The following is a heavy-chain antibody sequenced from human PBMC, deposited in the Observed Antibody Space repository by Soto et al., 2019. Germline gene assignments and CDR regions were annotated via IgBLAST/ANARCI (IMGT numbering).Heavy chain of an antibody. D-gene: IGHD3-16*01. CDR3: ARDRVAGIWGDAFDI. Sequence: ASGEVSCKXSGYTFTNHGINWVRQAPGQGLEWMGWINPYNANTNYAQKLQGRVTMTTDTSTSTAYMDLRSLTSDDTAVYYCARDRVAGIWGDAFDIWGQGTMVAVSS. CDR2: INPYNANT. J-gene: IGHJ3*02. CDR1: GYTFTNHG. V-gene: IGHV1-18*04.